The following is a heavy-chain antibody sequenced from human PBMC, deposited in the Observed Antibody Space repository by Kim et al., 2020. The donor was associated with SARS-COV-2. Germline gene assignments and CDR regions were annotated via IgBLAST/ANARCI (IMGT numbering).Heavy chain of an antibody. CDR3: AKDTAMGIYYYYGMDV. Sequence: SLKSRVTISVDTSKTQFSLKLSSVTAADTAVYYCAKDTAMGIYYYYGMDVWGQGTTVTVSS. V-gene: IGHV4-34*01. J-gene: IGHJ6*02. D-gene: IGHD5-18*01.